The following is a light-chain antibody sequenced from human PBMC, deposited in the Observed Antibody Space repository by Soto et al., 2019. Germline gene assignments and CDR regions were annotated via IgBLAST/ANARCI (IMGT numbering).Light chain of an antibody. CDR1: QSVGTY. CDR3: QQYNDWPLVT. J-gene: IGKJ4*01. V-gene: IGKV3-15*01. Sequence: EIVMTQSPGTLSVSPGERATLSCRASQSVGTYLAWYQQKPGQAPRLLIFGASTRATGIPARFSGSGSGSEFTLTISSLQSEDVASSSCQQYNDWPLVTFGGGTKVEIK. CDR2: GAS.